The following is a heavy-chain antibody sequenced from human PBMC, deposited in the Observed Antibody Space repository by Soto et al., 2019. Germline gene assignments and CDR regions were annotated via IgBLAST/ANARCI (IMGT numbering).Heavy chain of an antibody. Sequence: QVQLVESGGGVVQPGRSLRLSCAASGFTFSSYGMHWVRRAPGKGLEWVAVIWYDGSNKYYADSVKGRFTISRDNXKXXLYLQMNSLRAEDTAVYYCARERGVVVAATRYFDYWGQGTLVTVSS. J-gene: IGHJ4*02. D-gene: IGHD2-15*01. CDR1: GFTFSSYG. CDR2: IWYDGSNK. V-gene: IGHV3-33*01. CDR3: ARERGVVVAATRYFDY.